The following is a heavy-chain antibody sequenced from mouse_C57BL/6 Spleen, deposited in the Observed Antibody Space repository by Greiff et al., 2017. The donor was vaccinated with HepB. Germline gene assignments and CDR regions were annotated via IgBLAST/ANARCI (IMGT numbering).Heavy chain of an antibody. J-gene: IGHJ2*01. CDR2: IYPGDGDT. Sequence: QVQLQQSGPELVKPGASVKISCKASGYAFSSSWMNWVKQRPGKGLEWIGRIYPGDGDTNYNGKFKGKATLTADKSSSTAYMQLSSLTSEDSAVYFCARFGDYYGNFDYWGQGTTLTVSS. D-gene: IGHD1-1*01. CDR3: ARFGDYYGNFDY. CDR1: GYAFSSSW. V-gene: IGHV1-82*01.